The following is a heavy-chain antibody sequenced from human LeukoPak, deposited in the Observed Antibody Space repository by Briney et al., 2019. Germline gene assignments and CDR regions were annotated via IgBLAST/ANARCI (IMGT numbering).Heavy chain of an antibody. J-gene: IGHJ6*03. V-gene: IGHV1-2*02. CDR3: ARDRIVVVPAASSVGRYYYYMDV. CDR1: GYTFTGYY. D-gene: IGHD2-2*01. CDR2: INPNSGGT. Sequence: ASVKVSCKASGYTFTGYYMHWVRQAPGQGLEWMGWINPNSGGTNYAQKFQGRVTMTRDTSISTAYMELSRLRSDDTAVYYCARDRIVVVPAASSVGRYYYYMDVWGKGTTVTVSS.